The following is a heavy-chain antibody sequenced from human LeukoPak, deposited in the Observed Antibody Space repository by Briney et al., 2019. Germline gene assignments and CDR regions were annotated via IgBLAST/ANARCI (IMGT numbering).Heavy chain of an antibody. J-gene: IGHJ3*02. CDR3: ARARVRSAFDI. CDR2: INHSGST. V-gene: IGHV4-34*01. CDR1: GGSFSGYY. D-gene: IGHD2-21*01. Sequence: SETLSLTCIVYGGSFSGYYWSWIRQPPGKGLEWIGEINHSGSTNYNPSLKSRVPISVDTSKNQFSLKLSSVTAADTAVYYCARARVRSAFDIWGQGTMVTVSS.